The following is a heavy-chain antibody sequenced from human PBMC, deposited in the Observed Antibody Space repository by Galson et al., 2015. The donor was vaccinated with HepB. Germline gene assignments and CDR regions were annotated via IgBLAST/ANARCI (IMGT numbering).Heavy chain of an antibody. V-gene: IGHV3-23*01. CDR1: GFTFSSYA. D-gene: IGHD2-15*01. Sequence: SLRLSCAASGFTFSSYAMSWVRQAPGKGLEWVSAISGSGGSTYYADSVKGRFTISRDNSKNTLYLQMNSLRAEDTAVYYCAKRGIYCSGGSCYSDYWGQGTTVTV. CDR2: ISGSGGST. CDR3: AKRGIYCSGGSCYSDY. J-gene: IGHJ4*03.